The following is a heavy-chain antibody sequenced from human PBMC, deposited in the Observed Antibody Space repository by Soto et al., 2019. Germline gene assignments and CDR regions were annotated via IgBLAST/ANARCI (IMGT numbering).Heavy chain of an antibody. J-gene: IGHJ4*02. CDR2: INAGNGNT. D-gene: IGHD2-2*02. Sequence: ASVKVSCTASGYTFTSYGMHWVLQAPGQRLEWMGWINAGNGNTKYSQKFQGRVTITRDTSASTAYMELSSLRSEDTAVDYCARGDTAPAAYWGQVTQVTVSS. CDR1: GYTFTSYG. V-gene: IGHV1-3*01. CDR3: ARGDTAPAAY.